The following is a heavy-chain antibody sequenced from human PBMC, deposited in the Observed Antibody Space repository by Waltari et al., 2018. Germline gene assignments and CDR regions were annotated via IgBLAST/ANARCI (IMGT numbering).Heavy chain of an antibody. CDR2: IYYSGST. CDR1: GGSISSSSYY. V-gene: IGHV4-39*07. CDR3: ARSKMAATTLDY. Sequence: QLQLQESGPGLVKPSETLSLTCTVSGGSISSSSYYWGWIRQPPGKGLEWIGSIYYSGSTYYNPPLKSRVTISVDTSKNQFSLKLSSVTAADTAVYYCARSKMAATTLDYWGQGTLVTVSS. J-gene: IGHJ4*02.